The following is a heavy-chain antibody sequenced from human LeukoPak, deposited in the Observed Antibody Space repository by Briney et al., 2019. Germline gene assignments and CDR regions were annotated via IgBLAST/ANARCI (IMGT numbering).Heavy chain of an antibody. V-gene: IGHV3-11*06. CDR2: ISSSSSYT. D-gene: IGHD3-9*01. CDR1: GFTFSSYA. J-gene: IGHJ4*02. CDR3: ARVRYFDWSLSDY. Sequence: GGSLRLSCAASGFTFSSYAMSWVRQAPGKGLEWVSYISSSSSYTNYADSVKGRFTISRDNAKNSLYLQMNSLRAEDTAVYYCARVRYFDWSLSDYWGQGTLVTVSS.